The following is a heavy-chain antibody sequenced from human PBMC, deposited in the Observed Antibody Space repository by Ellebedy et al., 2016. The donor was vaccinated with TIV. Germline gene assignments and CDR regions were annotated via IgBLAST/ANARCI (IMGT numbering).Heavy chain of an antibody. V-gene: IGHV3-30-3*01. D-gene: IGHD2-21*01. CDR1: RFPFRNYD. Sequence: GGSLRLSXAASRFPFRNYDLQWFRQAPGKGLEWVAVISDNGGKQFYADSVKGRFTISRDNSKNTLYLQMDSLRVEDTALYYCAKRGDYCRDGECQFWFSDFWGRGTLVTVSS. CDR3: AKRGDYCRDGECQFWFSDF. J-gene: IGHJ2*01. CDR2: ISDNGGKQ.